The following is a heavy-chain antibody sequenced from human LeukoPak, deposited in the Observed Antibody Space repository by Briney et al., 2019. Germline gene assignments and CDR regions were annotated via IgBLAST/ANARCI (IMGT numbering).Heavy chain of an antibody. Sequence: SETLSLTCTVSGGSINSGSYYWSWIRQPAGKGLEWIGHIYTSGNTNYNPSLKSRVTISVDTSKNQFSLKLSSVTAADTAVYYCARVAVGGYSYGKIDYWGQGTLVTVSS. J-gene: IGHJ4*02. CDR1: GGSINSGSYY. D-gene: IGHD5-18*01. CDR3: ARVAVGGYSYGKIDY. V-gene: IGHV4-61*09. CDR2: IYTSGNT.